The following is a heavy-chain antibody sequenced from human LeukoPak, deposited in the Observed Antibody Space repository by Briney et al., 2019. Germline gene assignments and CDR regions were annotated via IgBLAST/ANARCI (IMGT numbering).Heavy chain of an antibody. V-gene: IGHV4-59*01. CDR3: ARAYNYFDY. J-gene: IGHJ4*02. D-gene: IGHD1-14*01. CDR1: GGSISSYH. Sequence: SETLSLTCTVSGGSISSYHWSWIRQPPGKGLEWIGYIYYSGSTNYNPSLKSRVTISVDTSKNQFSLKLSSVTAADTAVYYCARAYNYFDYWGQGTLVTVSS. CDR2: IYYSGST.